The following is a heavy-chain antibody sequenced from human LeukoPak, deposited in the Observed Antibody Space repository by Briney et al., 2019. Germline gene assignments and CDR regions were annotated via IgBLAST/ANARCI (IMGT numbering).Heavy chain of an antibody. D-gene: IGHD1-26*01. CDR3: ARDRSMYSGSYRSFDY. V-gene: IGHV4-4*07. CDR1: GGSISSYY. CDR2: IYTSGST. J-gene: IGHJ4*02. Sequence: RPSETLSLTCTVSGGSISSYYWSWIRQPARKGLEWIGRIYTSGSTNYNPSLKSRVTMSVDTSKNQFSLKLSSVTAADTAVYYCARDRSMYSGSYRSFDYWGQGTLVTVSS.